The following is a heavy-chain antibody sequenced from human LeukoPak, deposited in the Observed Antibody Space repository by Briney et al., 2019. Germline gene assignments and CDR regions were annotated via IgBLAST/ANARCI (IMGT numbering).Heavy chain of an antibody. V-gene: IGHV1-46*01. D-gene: IGHD2-21*02. Sequence: ASVKVSCKASGYTFTSYYMHWVRQAPGQGLEWMGIINPSGGSTSYAQKFQGRVTMTRDTSTSTVYMELSSLRSEDTAVYYCAREFTLCGGDCFATDYWGQGTLVTVSS. CDR3: AREFTLCGGDCFATDY. J-gene: IGHJ4*02. CDR1: GYTFTSYY. CDR2: INPSGGST.